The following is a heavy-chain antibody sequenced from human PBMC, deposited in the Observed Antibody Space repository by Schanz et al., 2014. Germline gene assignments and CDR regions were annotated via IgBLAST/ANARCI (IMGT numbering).Heavy chain of an antibody. CDR1: GFGFSSYS. V-gene: IGHV3-48*01. CDR3: ARDLPRTFLFDY. J-gene: IGHJ4*02. CDR2: ISGSSRTI. Sequence: EVQLVASGGGLVQPGGSLRLSCAASGFGFSSYSMNWVRQAPGKGLEWVSYISGSSRTIYYADSVKGRFTISRDNAKNSLYLQMDSLRAEDTAVYYCARDLPRTFLFDYWGQGTLVTVSS.